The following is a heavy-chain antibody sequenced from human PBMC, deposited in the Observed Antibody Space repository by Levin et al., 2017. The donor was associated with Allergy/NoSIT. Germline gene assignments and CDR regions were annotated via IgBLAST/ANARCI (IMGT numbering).Heavy chain of an antibody. J-gene: IGHJ4*02. D-gene: IGHD2-8*01. CDR2: INPSGGST. CDR3: ARAWRLMVASYFDS. V-gene: IGHV1-46*01. Sequence: PLASVKVSCKASGYTFTSYSMHWVRQAPGQGLEWMGIINPSGGSTNYAQKFQGRVTLTRDTSTSTVYMELSSLRSEDTAVYYCARAWRLMVASYFDSWGQGTQVTVSS. CDR1: GYTFTSYS.